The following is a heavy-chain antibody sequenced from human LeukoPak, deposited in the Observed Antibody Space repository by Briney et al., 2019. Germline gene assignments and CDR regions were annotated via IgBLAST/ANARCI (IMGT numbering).Heavy chain of an antibody. V-gene: IGHV3-49*03. CDR3: ARIGSGVRGSYTFDA. CDR1: GFTFGDYS. Sequence: GGSLRLSCTASGFTFGDYSMSWFRQAPGKGLEWVGLIRSKTYGGTAEYAASVKGRFTISRDDSKSIAYLQMNSLKTEDTAVYYCARIGSGVRGSYTFDAWGQGTLVTVSS. J-gene: IGHJ4*02. CDR2: IRSKTYGGTA. D-gene: IGHD1-26*01.